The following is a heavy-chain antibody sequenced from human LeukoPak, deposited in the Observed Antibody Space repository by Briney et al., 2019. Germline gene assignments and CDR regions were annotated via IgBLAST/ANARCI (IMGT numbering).Heavy chain of an antibody. V-gene: IGHV3-11*04. CDR1: GFTFSDYY. J-gene: IGHJ3*02. Sequence: GGSLRLSCAASGFTFSDYYMNWIRQAPGKGLEWISYISSSSTTTYYADSVKGRFIISRDNAKKSMYLQMNSLRAEDTAVYYCARVAIVTGACDIWGQGTMVSVSS. CDR2: ISSSSTTT. D-gene: IGHD1-20*01. CDR3: ARVAIVTGACDI.